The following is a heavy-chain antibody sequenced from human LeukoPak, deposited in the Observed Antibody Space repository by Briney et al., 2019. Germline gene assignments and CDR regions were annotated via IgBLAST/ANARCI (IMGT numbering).Heavy chain of an antibody. Sequence: KPGGSLRLSCAASGFTFSDYYMSWIRQAPGKGLEGVSYISRFSSTIYYADSVKGRFTISRDNAKNSLYLQMNSLRAEDTAVYYCAREPSSWYGFGWFDPWGQGTLVTVSS. V-gene: IGHV3-11*04. J-gene: IGHJ5*02. D-gene: IGHD6-13*01. CDR2: ISRFSSTI. CDR1: GFTFSDYY. CDR3: AREPSSWYGFGWFDP.